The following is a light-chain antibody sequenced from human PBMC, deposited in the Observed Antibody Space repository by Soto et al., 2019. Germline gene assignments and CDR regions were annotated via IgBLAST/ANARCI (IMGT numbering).Light chain of an antibody. V-gene: IGKV1-39*01. CDR1: QSIGSH. CDR3: QQSYTFPRT. Sequence: DIQMTQSPSSLSTSVGDRVTITCRASQSIGSHLHWYQQKPERAPKLLSYATSILQSGAPSTFGGSGSGTDCTLTITSLQPEDFATYSCQQSYTFPRTFGQGTAVDIK. J-gene: IGKJ1*01. CDR2: ATS.